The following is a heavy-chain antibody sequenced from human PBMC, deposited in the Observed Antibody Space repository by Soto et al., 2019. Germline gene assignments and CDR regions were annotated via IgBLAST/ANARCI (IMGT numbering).Heavy chain of an antibody. V-gene: IGHV6-1*01. J-gene: IGHJ6*03. CDR3: ARSPLITMVRGVIRYYYYMDV. Sequence: SQTLSLTCAISGDSFSSNSAAWNWIRQSPSRGLEWLGRTYYRSKWYNDYAVSVKSRITINPDTSKNQFSLQLNSVTPEDTAVYYCARSPLITMVRGVIRYYYYMDVWGKGTTVTVSS. D-gene: IGHD3-10*01. CDR1: GDSFSSNSAA. CDR2: TYYRSKWYN.